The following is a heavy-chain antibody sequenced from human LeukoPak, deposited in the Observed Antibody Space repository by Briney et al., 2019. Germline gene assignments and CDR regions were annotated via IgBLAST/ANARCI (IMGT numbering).Heavy chain of an antibody. J-gene: IGHJ4*02. V-gene: IGHV3-15*01. D-gene: IGHD1-1*01. CDR1: GFTFSNAW. CDR2: IKTKTDGGTT. CDR3: VTRVKSTGDY. Sequence: GGSLRLSCAASGFTFSNAWMSWVRQAPGKGLEWIGRIKTKTDGGTTEYAAPVKGRFTISRDDSKNTVYLQMNSLKTEDTALYYCVTRVKSTGDYWGQGTLVTVSS.